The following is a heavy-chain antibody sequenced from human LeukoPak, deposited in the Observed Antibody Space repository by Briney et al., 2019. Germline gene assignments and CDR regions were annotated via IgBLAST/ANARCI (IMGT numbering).Heavy chain of an antibody. Sequence: SETLSLMCTVYGGSLREYYWGWMRQPPGKGLEWIVEIHPSGSTKYCPSLKSRVTISLDASKNQFSLKLSSVAAADTAIYFCARVGYSYVINDWSRTGLGAYPTKYYYHMDVWDKGTTVTVSS. CDR1: GGSLREYY. CDR2: IHPSGST. V-gene: IGHV4-34*01. CDR3: ARVGYSYVINDWSRTGLGAYPTKYYYHMDV. D-gene: IGHD5-18*01. J-gene: IGHJ6*03.